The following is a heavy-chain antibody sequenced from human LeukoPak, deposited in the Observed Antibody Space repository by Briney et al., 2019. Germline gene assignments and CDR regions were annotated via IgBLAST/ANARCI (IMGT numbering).Heavy chain of an antibody. J-gene: IGHJ4*02. CDR2: IYSGGST. CDR3: AKDPLADSWSIAFDY. V-gene: IGHV3-66*01. Sequence: GGSLRLSCAASGFTVSSNYMSWVRQAPGKGLEWVSVIYSGGSTYYADSVKGRFTISRDNSKNTLYLQMNSLRAEDTAVYYCAKDPLADSWSIAFDYWGQGTLVTVSS. CDR1: GFTVSSNY. D-gene: IGHD6-13*01.